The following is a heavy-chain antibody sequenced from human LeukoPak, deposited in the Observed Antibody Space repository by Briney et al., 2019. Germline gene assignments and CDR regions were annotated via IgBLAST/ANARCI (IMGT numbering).Heavy chain of an antibody. Sequence: ASVKVSCKASGYTFTSYDINWVRQATGQGLEWMGWMNSNSGNTGYAQKFQGRVTMTRNTSISTAYMELSSLRSEDTAVYYCARGQGGIVVVPAALTEGNWFDPWGQGTLVTVSS. CDR3: ARGQGGIVVVPAALTEGNWFDP. CDR2: MNSNSGNT. D-gene: IGHD2-2*01. J-gene: IGHJ5*02. CDR1: GYTFTSYD. V-gene: IGHV1-8*01.